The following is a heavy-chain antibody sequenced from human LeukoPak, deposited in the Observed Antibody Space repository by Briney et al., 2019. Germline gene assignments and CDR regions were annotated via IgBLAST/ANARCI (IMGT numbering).Heavy chain of an antibody. CDR2: ISYDGYDK. CDR3: ARDFFPIVDSTWYEIGY. J-gene: IGHJ4*02. Sequence: GRSLRLSCAASGFTFNDYAMYWVRQTPGKGLEWVALISYDGYDKSYADSVRGRFTISRDNSKNTLYLQMDSLRSEDTAVYYCARDFFPIVDSTWYEIGYWGQGTLVTVSS. V-gene: IGHV3-30-3*01. CDR1: GFTFNDYA. D-gene: IGHD6-13*01.